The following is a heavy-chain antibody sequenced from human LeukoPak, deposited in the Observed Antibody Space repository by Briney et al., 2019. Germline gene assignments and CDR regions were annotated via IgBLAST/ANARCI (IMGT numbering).Heavy chain of an antibody. CDR2: IYYSGST. V-gene: IGHV4-59*08. CDR1: GGSISSYY. D-gene: IGHD3-22*01. J-gene: IGHJ2*01. Sequence: SETLSLTCTVSGGSISSYYWSWIRQPPGKGLEWIGYIYYSGSTNYNPSLKGRVTISVDTSKNQFSLKLTSVTAADTAVYYCARGVTMIVVVIHDWYFDLWGRGTLVTVSS. CDR3: ARGVTMIVVVIHDWYFDL.